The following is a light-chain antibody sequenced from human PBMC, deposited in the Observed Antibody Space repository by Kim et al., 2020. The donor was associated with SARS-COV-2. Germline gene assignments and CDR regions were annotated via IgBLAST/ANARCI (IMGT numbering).Light chain of an antibody. CDR2: GAS. CDR3: QQNNNWPIT. CDR1: QSVRSN. J-gene: IGKJ4*01. Sequence: EVVMTQSPATLSVSPGERATLSCRASQSVRSNLDWYQLKPGQPPRLLVYGASTRATGIPARFSGGGSGTEFTLTISSLQSEDFAVYYCQQNNNWPITFGGGTKVDIK. V-gene: IGKV3-15*01.